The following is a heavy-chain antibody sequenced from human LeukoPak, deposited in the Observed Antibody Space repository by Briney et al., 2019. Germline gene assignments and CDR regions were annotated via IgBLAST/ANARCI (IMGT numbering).Heavy chain of an antibody. CDR1: GFTFSNFA. D-gene: IGHD3-3*01. CDR2: ISGNSDNT. CDR3: AKMVLRFLEWPLDY. Sequence: GGSLRLSCTASGFTFSNFAMSWVRQAPGKGLEWISAISGNSDNTFYADSVKGRFTISRDNSKNTLYLQVSSLRAEDTAVYYCAKMVLRFLEWPLDYWGQGTLVTVSS. J-gene: IGHJ4*02. V-gene: IGHV3-23*01.